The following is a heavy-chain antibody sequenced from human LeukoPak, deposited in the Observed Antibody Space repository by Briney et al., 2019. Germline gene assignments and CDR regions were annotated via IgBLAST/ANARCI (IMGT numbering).Heavy chain of an antibody. Sequence: SETLSLTCTVSGGSISSYYWSWIRQPAGKGLEWIGRIYSSGSTNYNPSLKSRFTMSVDTSKNQFSLKLSSVTAADTAVYYCARGRKHQLPQHFDYWGQGTLVTVSS. CDR1: GGSISSYY. J-gene: IGHJ4*02. CDR2: IYSSGST. V-gene: IGHV4-4*07. D-gene: IGHD2-2*01. CDR3: ARGRKHQLPQHFDY.